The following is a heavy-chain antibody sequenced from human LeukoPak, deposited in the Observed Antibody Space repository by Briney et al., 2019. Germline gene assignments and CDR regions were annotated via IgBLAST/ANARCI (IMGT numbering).Heavy chain of an antibody. Sequence: EGSLRLSCAASGFTFSSYAMSWVRQAPGKGLEWVSAISGSGVSTSYADSVKGRFTFSRDNSKNTLYLQMNSRRAEDTAVYYCARAGTTVTTPYYYYMDVWGKGTTVTISS. CDR3: ARAGTTVTTPYYYYMDV. V-gene: IGHV3-23*01. J-gene: IGHJ6*03. CDR1: GFTFSSYA. CDR2: ISGSGVST. D-gene: IGHD4-17*01.